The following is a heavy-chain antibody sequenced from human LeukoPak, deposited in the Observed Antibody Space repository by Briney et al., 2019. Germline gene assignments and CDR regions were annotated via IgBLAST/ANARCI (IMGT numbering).Heavy chain of an antibody. Sequence: GASVKVSCKASGYTFTSYGISWVRQAPGQGREWMGWISAYNGNTNYAHKLQGRVTMTTNTSTSTAYTELRSLRSDDTAVYYCARNGDPKYYYDSSGYYSYWGQGTLVTVSS. CDR3: ARNGDPKYYYDSSGYYSY. J-gene: IGHJ4*02. V-gene: IGHV1-18*01. D-gene: IGHD3-22*01. CDR1: GYTFTSYG. CDR2: ISAYNGNT.